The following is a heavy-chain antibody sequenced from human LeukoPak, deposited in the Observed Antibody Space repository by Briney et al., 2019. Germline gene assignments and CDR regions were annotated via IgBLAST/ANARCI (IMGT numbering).Heavy chain of an antibody. J-gene: IGHJ3*02. CDR1: GFTFSSYA. CDR2: ISSNGGST. V-gene: IGHV3-64D*06. D-gene: IGHD3-22*01. CDR3: VKGRGYGDAFDI. Sequence: PGGSLRLSCSASGFTFSSYAMHWVRQAPGKGLEYVSAISSNGGSTYYADSVKGRFTISGDNSENTLYLQMSSLRAEDTAVYYCVKGRGYGDAFDIWGQGTMVTVSS.